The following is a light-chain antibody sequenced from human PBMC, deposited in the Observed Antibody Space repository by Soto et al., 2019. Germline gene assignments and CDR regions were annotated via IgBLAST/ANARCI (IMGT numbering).Light chain of an antibody. CDR1: QSISSW. J-gene: IGKJ1*01. CDR3: QQYNSSPWT. CDR2: KAS. V-gene: IGKV1-5*03. Sequence: DIQMTQSPSTLSASVGDRVTITCRASQSISSWLAWYQQKPGKAPKLLIYKASSLESGVPSRFSGSGSGPEFPLTISSLQPDDFATYCCQQYNSSPWTFGQVTKVEIK.